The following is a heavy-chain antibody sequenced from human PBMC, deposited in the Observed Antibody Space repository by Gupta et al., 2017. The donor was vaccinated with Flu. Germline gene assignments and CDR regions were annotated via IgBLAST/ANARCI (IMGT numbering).Heavy chain of an antibody. CDR3: ARDEYYYDSSGHGSGAFDI. CDR2: IIPIFGTA. CDR1: GGTFSSYS. V-gene: IGHV1-69*06. D-gene: IGHD3-22*01. J-gene: IGHJ3*02. Sequence: QVQLVQSGAAVKKPGSSVKVSRKASGGTFSSYSFSWVRQAPGQGLEWMGGIIPIFGTANYAQKFQGRVTITADKSTSTAYMELSSLRSEDTAVYYCARDEYYYDSSGHGSGAFDIWGQGTMVTVSS.